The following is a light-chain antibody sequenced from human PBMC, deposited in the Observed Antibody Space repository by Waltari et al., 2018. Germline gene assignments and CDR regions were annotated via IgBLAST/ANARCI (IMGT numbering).Light chain of an antibody. CDR3: QSYDKSLSGFYV. CDR2: GTT. V-gene: IGLV1-40*01. Sequence: QSVLTQPPSVSGAPGQTVTISCTGNSSNIGAGYDVHWCQQLPGTAPRLLIFGTTNRPSGVPDRFSGSKSGTSASLAITGLQAEDEADYYCQSYDKSLSGFYVFGSGTRVTVL. CDR1: SSNIGAGYD. J-gene: IGLJ1*01.